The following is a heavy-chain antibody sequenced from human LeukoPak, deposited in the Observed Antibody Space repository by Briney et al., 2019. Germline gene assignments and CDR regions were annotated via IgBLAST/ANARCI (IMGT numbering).Heavy chain of an antibody. V-gene: IGHV1-69*01. J-gene: IGHJ4*02. D-gene: IGHD6-19*01. CDR2: IIPIFGTA. Sequence: GASVKVSCKASGGTFSSYAISWVRQAPGQGLEWMGGIIPIFGTANYAQKFQGRVTITADESTSTAYMELSSLRSEDTAVCYCARLLNLAVAGWGQGTLVTVSS. CDR3: ARLLNLAVAG. CDR1: GGTFSSYA.